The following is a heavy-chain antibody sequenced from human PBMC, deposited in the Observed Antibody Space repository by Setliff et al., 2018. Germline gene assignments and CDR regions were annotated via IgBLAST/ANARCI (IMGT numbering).Heavy chain of an antibody. Sequence: GGSLRLSCVVSGFTFKTYAMSWVRQAPGKGLEWVSALSGSGGDTFYADSVKGRFTISRDNSGNTLYLQMNSLRAEDTALYYCATYTGTHGFDFWGQGTLVTVSS. CDR2: LSGSGGDT. D-gene: IGHD1-26*01. CDR3: ATYTGTHGFDF. V-gene: IGHV3-23*01. J-gene: IGHJ4*02. CDR1: GFTFKTYA.